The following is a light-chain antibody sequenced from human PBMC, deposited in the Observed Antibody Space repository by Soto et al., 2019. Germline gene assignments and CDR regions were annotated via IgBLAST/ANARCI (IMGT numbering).Light chain of an antibody. V-gene: IGKV3-20*01. J-gene: IGKJ1*01. Sequence: IVLTQSPATLSLSPGERATLSCRASQSVASGYLDWYQQTPGQAPRLLISLTSMRATGVPDRFSASGYGTDFTLTIRRLEPEDFAVYFCQQYGSTPAAFGQGTEVEVE. CDR1: QSVASGY. CDR3: QQYGSTPAA. CDR2: LTS.